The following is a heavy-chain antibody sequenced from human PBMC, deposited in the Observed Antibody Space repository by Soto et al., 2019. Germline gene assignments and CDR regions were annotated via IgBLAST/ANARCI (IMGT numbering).Heavy chain of an antibody. CDR2: IIPIFGTA. CDR1: GGTFSSYA. CDR3: ARGATMTHYYYYGMDV. J-gene: IGHJ6*02. Sequence: ASVKVSCKASGGTFSSYAISWVRQAPGQGLEWMGGIIPIFGTANYAQKFQGRVTITADESTSTAYMELSSLRSEDTAVYYCARGATMTHYYYYGMDVWGQGTTVTVSS. V-gene: IGHV1-69*13. D-gene: IGHD5-12*01.